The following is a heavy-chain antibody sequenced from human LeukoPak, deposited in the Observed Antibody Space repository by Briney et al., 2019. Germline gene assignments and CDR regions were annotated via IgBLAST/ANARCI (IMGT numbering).Heavy chain of an antibody. CDR1: GFTFSSYA. V-gene: IGHV3-21*01. D-gene: IGHD3-22*01. CDR2: ISSSSSYI. CDR3: ARDLYDSSGYPQNY. Sequence: PGGSLRLSCAASGFTFSSYAMSWVRQAPGKGLEWVSSISSSSSYIYYADSVKGRFTISRDNAKNSLYLQMNSLRAEDTAVYYCARDLYDSSGYPQNYWGQGTLVTVSS. J-gene: IGHJ4*02.